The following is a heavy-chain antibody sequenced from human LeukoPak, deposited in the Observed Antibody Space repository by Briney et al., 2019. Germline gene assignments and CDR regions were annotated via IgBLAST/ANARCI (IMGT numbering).Heavy chain of an antibody. CDR1: GFTFTSYG. V-gene: IGHV3-30*02. CDR2: IRYDGSNK. Sequence: PGGSLRLSCAASGFTFTSYGMHWVRQAPGKGLEWVAFIRYDGSNKYYADSVKGQFTVSKDNSKNTLYLQMSSLRSEDTAVYYCARDPNYYDSSGYYDYWGQGTLVTVSS. D-gene: IGHD3-22*01. CDR3: ARDPNYYDSSGYYDY. J-gene: IGHJ4*02.